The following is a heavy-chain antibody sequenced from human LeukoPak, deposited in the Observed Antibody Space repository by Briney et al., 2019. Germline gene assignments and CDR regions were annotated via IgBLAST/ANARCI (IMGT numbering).Heavy chain of an antibody. D-gene: IGHD6-13*01. J-gene: IGHJ4*02. CDR1: GFTLSSYA. CDR2: ISGSGGST. Sequence: GGSLRLSCAASGFTLSSYAMSWVRQAPGKGLEWVSAISGSGGSTYYADSVKGRFTISRDNSKNTLYLQMNSLRAEDTAVYYCAKEKGSSSWYGPYYFDYWGQGTLVTVSS. V-gene: IGHV3-23*01. CDR3: AKEKGSSSWYGPYYFDY.